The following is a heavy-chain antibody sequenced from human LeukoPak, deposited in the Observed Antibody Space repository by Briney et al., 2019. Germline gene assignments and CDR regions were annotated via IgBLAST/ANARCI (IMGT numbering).Heavy chain of an antibody. Sequence: GSLRLSCAASGFTFSSYCMSWVRQAPGKGLEWVSAISGSGGSTYYADSVKGRFTISRDNSKNTLYLQMNSLRAEDTAVYYCAKGPFMWGYYFDYWGQGTLVTVSS. D-gene: IGHD2-21*01. CDR3: AKGPFMWGYYFDY. CDR2: ISGSGGST. V-gene: IGHV3-23*01. J-gene: IGHJ4*02. CDR1: GFTFSSYC.